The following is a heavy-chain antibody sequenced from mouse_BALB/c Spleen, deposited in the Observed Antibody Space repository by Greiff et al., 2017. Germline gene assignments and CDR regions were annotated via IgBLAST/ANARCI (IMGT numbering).Heavy chain of an antibody. V-gene: IGHV2-6-7*01. D-gene: IGHD1-1*01. CDR3: ARGRDGSSYGFAY. Sequence: QVQLKESGPGLVAPSQSLSITCTVSGFSLTGYGVNWVRQPPGKGLEWLGMIWGDGSTDYNSALKSRLSISKDNSKSQVFLKMNSLQTDDTARYYCARGRDGSSYGFAYWGQGTLVTVSA. CDR1: GFSLTGYG. J-gene: IGHJ3*01. CDR2: IWGDGST.